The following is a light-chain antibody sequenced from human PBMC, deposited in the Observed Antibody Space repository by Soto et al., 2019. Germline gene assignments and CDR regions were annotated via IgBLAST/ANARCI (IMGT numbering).Light chain of an antibody. CDR3: QQYNNWPPWT. Sequence: EIVMTQAPATLSVSPGERATLSCRASQSVSSNLAWYQQKPGQAPRLLIYGASTRATSIPARFSGSESGTEFTLTIRSLQSEDFAVYYCQQYNNWPPWTFGQGTKVEIK. V-gene: IGKV3-15*01. J-gene: IGKJ1*01. CDR2: GAS. CDR1: QSVSSN.